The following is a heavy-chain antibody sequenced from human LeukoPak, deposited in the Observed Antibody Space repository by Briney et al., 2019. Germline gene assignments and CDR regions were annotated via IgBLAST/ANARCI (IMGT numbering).Heavy chain of an antibody. V-gene: IGHV3-9*01. J-gene: IGHJ6*03. CDR2: ISWNSGSI. D-gene: IGHD3-16*01. Sequence: PGGSLRLSCAASGFTFDDYAMHWVRQAPGKGLEWVSGISWNSGSIGYADSVKGRFTISRDNAKNSLYLQMNSLRAEDTALYYCAKGAVTYDWDFYYYYYMDVWGKGTTVTISS. CDR1: GFTFDDYA. CDR3: AKGAVTYDWDFYYYYYMDV.